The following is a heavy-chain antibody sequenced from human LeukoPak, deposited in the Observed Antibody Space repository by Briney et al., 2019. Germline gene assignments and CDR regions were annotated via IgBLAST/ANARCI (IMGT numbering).Heavy chain of an antibody. CDR2: INHSGST. V-gene: IGHV4-34*01. J-gene: IGHJ6*04. D-gene: IGHD3/OR15-3a*01. CDR3: AIGTGYYGNYYYYGMDV. Sequence: PSETLSLTCAVYGGSFSGYYWSWIRQPPGKGLEWIGEINHSGSTNYNPSLKSRVTISVDTSKNQFSLKLSSVTAADTAVYYCAIGTGYYGNYYYYGMDVWGKGTTVTVSS. CDR1: GGSFSGYY.